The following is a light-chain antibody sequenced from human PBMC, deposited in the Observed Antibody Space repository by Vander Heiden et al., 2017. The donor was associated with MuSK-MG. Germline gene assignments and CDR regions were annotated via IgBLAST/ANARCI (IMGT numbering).Light chain of an antibody. V-gene: IGKV1-27*01. CDR2: SAS. Sequence: RVTITCRVSLGISSYLNWYRQKPGRGPNLLIYSASILQSGVPSRFSGSGSGTDFTLTSSSRQPEDVSAYYGQRTDDTPLSTFGQGTQLEIK. CDR1: LGISSY. CDR3: QRTDDTPLST. J-gene: IGKJ5*01.